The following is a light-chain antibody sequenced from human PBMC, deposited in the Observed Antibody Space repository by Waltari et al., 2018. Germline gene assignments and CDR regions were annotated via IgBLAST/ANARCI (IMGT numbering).Light chain of an antibody. V-gene: IGLV2-14*03. Sequence: ALTQPASVSGSPGQSITISCSGTSHDIGHYDYVAWYLQHPATAPKLIIFDVSKRPSGFSDRFSASKSGSTASLTISGLQAEDEGEYFCGSYTTNSPFAVVFGGGTKLTVL. CDR1: SHDIGHYDY. CDR2: DVS. J-gene: IGLJ2*01. CDR3: GSYTTNSPFAVV.